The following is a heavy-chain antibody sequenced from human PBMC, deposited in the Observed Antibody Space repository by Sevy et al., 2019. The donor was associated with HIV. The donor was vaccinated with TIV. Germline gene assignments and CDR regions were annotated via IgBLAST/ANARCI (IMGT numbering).Heavy chain of an antibody. V-gene: IGHV3-33*01. CDR2: IWYDGSTK. J-gene: IGHJ6*02. CDR3: ARDRAMDFWSGYSLYYYYGMDV. Sequence: GGSLRLSCAASGFTFSSYGMHWVRQAPGKGLEWVAVIWYDGSTKYYADSVKGRFTISRDNSKNTLYLQMNSLRAEDTAVYYCARDRAMDFWSGYSLYYYYGMDVWGQGTTVTVSS. CDR1: GFTFSSYG. D-gene: IGHD3-3*01.